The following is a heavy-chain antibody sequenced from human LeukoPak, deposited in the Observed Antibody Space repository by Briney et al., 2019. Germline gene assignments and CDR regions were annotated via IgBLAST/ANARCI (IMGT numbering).Heavy chain of an antibody. CDR2: INHSGST. V-gene: IGHV4-34*01. Sequence: SETLFLTCAVYGGSFSGYYWSWIRQPPGKGLEWIGEINHSGSTNYNPSLKSRVTISVDTSKNQFSLKLSSVIAANTAVYYCARVGYDFWSGYLATKSFDYWGQGTLVTVSS. J-gene: IGHJ4*02. CDR1: GGSFSGYY. CDR3: ARVGYDFWSGYLATKSFDY. D-gene: IGHD3-3*01.